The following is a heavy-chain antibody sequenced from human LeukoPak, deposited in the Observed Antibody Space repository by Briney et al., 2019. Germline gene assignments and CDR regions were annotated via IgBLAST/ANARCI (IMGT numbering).Heavy chain of an antibody. J-gene: IGHJ5*02. CDR3: ARQLYDSSGYFLDP. V-gene: IGHV3-23*01. Sequence: GGSLRLSCAASGFTFSSYAMSWVRQAPGKGLEWVSAISGSGGSTYYADSVKGRFTISRDNSKNTLYLQMNSLRAEDTAVYYCARQLYDSSGYFLDPWGQGTLVTVSS. D-gene: IGHD3-22*01. CDR2: ISGSGGST. CDR1: GFTFSSYA.